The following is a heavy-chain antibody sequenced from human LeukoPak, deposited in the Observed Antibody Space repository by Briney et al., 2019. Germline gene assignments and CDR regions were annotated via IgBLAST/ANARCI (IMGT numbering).Heavy chain of an antibody. CDR2: IYYSGST. V-gene: IGHV4-30-4*08. Sequence: SETLSLTCTVSGGSISSGDYYWSWIRQPPGKGLEWIGYIYYSGSTYYNPSLKSRVTISVDTSKNQFSLKLSSVTAADTAVYYCARDPRCYYDSSGYYANWYFDLWGRGTLVTVSS. CDR1: GGSISSGDYY. J-gene: IGHJ2*01. CDR3: ARDPRCYYDSSGYYANWYFDL. D-gene: IGHD3-22*01.